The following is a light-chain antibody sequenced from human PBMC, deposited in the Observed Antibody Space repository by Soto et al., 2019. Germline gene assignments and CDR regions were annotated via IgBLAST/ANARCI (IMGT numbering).Light chain of an antibody. CDR1: QGISSS. J-gene: IGKJ3*01. CDR2: AAS. V-gene: IGKV1-27*01. Sequence: DIQMTQSPSSLSAFVGDRVTITCRASQGISSSLAWYQHKPGKVPELLIYAASTLHSGVPSRFSGSGSGTDFTLTISSLQPEDVATYYCQEYYSPPFTFGPGTKVNFK. CDR3: QEYYSPPFT.